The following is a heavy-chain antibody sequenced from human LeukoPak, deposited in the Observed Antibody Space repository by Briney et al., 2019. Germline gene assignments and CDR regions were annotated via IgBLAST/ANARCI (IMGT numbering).Heavy chain of an antibody. V-gene: IGHV5-51*01. CDR2: IYPGDSDT. Sequence: GESLKISCKGSGYSFTSYWIGWVRQMPGKGLEWMGIIYPGDSDTRYSPSFQGQVTISADKSISTAYLQWSSLKASDTAMYYCARERSIVGATADFDYWGQGTLVTVPS. D-gene: IGHD1-26*01. CDR1: GYSFTSYW. J-gene: IGHJ4*02. CDR3: ARERSIVGATADFDY.